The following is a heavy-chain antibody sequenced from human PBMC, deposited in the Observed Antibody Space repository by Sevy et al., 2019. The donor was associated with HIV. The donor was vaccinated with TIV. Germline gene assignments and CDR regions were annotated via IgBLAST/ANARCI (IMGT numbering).Heavy chain of an antibody. CDR1: GYSFTSYW. CDR3: ARHSNKARTGTTYIDY. Sequence: GESLKISCKGSGYSFTSYWIGWVRQMPGKGLEWMGIIYPGDSDTRYSPSFQGQVTISADKSISTAYLQWSSLKASDTAMYYCARHSNKARTGTTYIDYWGQGTLVTVSS. D-gene: IGHD1-7*01. V-gene: IGHV5-51*01. CDR2: IYPGDSDT. J-gene: IGHJ4*02.